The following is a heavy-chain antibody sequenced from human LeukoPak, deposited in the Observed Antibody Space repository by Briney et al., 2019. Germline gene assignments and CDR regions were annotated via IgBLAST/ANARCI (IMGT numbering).Heavy chain of an antibody. Sequence: GGSLRLSCAASGFAFSTYSMNWVRQAPGKGLEWISSITSTAAYIYYADSVKGRFTISRDNTKNSLYLQMNSLRAEDTAVYFCARVAGGKFHLDYWGQGTQVTVSS. D-gene: IGHD6-13*01. CDR3: ARVAGGKFHLDY. J-gene: IGHJ4*02. CDR1: GFAFSTYS. V-gene: IGHV3-21*01. CDR2: ITSTAAYI.